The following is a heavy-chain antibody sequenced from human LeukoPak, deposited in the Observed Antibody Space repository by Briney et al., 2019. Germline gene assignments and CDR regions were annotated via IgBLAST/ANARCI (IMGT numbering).Heavy chain of an antibody. CDR2: IYTSGST. V-gene: IGHV4-4*09. CDR1: GGSISSYY. D-gene: IGHD2-2*01. CDR3: ARHKRSGIVVVPAAIFDY. J-gene: IGHJ4*02. Sequence: SETLSLTCTVSGGSISSYYWSWIRQPPGKGLEWIGYIYTSGSTNYNPSLKSRVIISVDTSKNQFSLKLSSVTAADTAVYYCARHKRSGIVVVPAAIFDYWGQGTLVTVSS.